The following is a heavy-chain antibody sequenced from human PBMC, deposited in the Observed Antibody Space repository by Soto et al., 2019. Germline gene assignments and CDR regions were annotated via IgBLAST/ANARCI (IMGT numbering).Heavy chain of an antibody. CDR2: INHSGST. CDR3: ARGNGLFTIFGVVIMPSWFDP. J-gene: IGHJ5*02. CDR1: GGSFSGYY. Sequence: PSETLSLTCAVYGGSFSGYYWSWIRQPPGKGLEWIGEINHSGSTNYNPSLKSRVTISVDTSKNQFSLKLSSVTAADTAVYYCARGNGLFTIFGVVIMPSWFDPWGQGTLVTVSS. V-gene: IGHV4-34*01. D-gene: IGHD3-3*01.